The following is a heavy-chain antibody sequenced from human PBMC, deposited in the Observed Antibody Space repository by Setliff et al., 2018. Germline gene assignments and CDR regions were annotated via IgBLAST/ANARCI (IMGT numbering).Heavy chain of an antibody. V-gene: IGHV3-7*03. Sequence: SCAASGFTFNDYGLTWLRRVPGKGLEWVANIKQDESEKHYVDSVKGRFTISRDNAKNSLYLQMNSLRAEDTAFYYCARGGAWDAHYYDSSGSGGSDYWGQGTLVTVSS. CDR1: GFTFNDYG. CDR2: IKQDESEK. CDR3: ARGGAWDAHYYDSSGSGGSDY. D-gene: IGHD3-22*01. J-gene: IGHJ4*02.